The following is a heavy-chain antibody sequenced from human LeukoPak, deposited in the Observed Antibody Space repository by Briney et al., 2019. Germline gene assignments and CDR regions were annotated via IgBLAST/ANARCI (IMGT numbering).Heavy chain of an antibody. Sequence: PGGSLRLSCAASGFTFSSYEMNWVRQAPGKGLEWVSYISSSGSTIYYADSVKGRFTISRDNAKNSLYLQMNSLRAEDTAVYYCARVPFPGFSEDWFDPWGQGTLVTVSS. V-gene: IGHV3-48*03. D-gene: IGHD1-14*01. J-gene: IGHJ5*02. CDR2: ISSSGSTI. CDR1: GFTFSSYE. CDR3: ARVPFPGFSEDWFDP.